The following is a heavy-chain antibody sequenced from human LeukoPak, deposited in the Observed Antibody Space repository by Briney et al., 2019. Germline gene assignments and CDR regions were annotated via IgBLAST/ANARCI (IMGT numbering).Heavy chain of an antibody. Sequence: GGSLRLSCAASGFTFSSYGMHWVRQAPGKGLEWVAVIWCDGSNKYYADSVKGRFTTSRDNSKNTLYLQMNSLRAEDTAVYYCARDRRQWLLLGGLDYWGQGTLVTVSS. V-gene: IGHV3-33*01. J-gene: IGHJ4*02. CDR3: ARDRRQWLLLGGLDY. D-gene: IGHD3-22*01. CDR1: GFTFSSYG. CDR2: IWCDGSNK.